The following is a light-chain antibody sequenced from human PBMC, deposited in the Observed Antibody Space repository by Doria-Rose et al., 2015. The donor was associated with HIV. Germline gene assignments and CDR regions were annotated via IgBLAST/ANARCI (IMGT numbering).Light chain of an antibody. J-gene: IGKJ3*01. CDR2: WAS. Sequence: DIQMTQSPESLGMSLGERATLNCKYNQSLLYTSRNYLAWYQQKPGQPPKLLIYWASTRQSGVPARFSGSGSGTDFTLTISSLEAEDVAVYYCRQYYDTPSFGPGTTVDIK. V-gene: IGKV4-1*01. CDR3: RQYYDTPS. CDR1: QSLLYTSRNY.